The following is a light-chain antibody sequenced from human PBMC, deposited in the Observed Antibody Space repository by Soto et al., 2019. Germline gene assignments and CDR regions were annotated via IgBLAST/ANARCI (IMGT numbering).Light chain of an antibody. CDR2: GAS. V-gene: IGKV3-20*01. CDR3: QQYDNWPPAWT. CDR1: QSVSSSY. Sequence: EVVLTQSPGTLSLSPGERATLSCRASQSVSSSYLAWYQQKPGQAPRLLIYGASSRPTGIPDRFSGSGSGTEFTLTISSLQSEDFAVYYCQQYDNWPPAWTFGQGTKVDIK. J-gene: IGKJ1*01.